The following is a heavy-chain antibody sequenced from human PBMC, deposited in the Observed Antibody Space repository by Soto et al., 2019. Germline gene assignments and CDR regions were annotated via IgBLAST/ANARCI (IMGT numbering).Heavy chain of an antibody. CDR2: IQSGGST. CDR3: SREDVYCSGGSCYGVPVDV. J-gene: IGHJ6*04. D-gene: IGHD2-15*01. CDR1: GFTFSSHY. Sequence: EVQLVESGGDLVQPGGSLRLSCAASGFTFSSHYMNWVRQAPGKGLEWVSLIQSGGSTFYADHVKGRFTISRDKSKNSLFLKMNSLRVEDPEMYYCSREDVYCSGGSCYGVPVDVWGRGTTVTVSS. V-gene: IGHV3-66*01.